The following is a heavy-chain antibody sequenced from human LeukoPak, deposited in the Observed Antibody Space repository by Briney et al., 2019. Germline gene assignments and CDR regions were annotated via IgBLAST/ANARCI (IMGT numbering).Heavy chain of an antibody. D-gene: IGHD6-13*01. CDR1: GYTFTSYG. Sequence: GASVKVSCKASGYTFTSYGISWVRQAPGQGLEWMGWISAYNGNTNYAQKLQGRVTMTTDISTSTAYMELRSLRSDDTAVYYCARARAAAGTGGPLGPWGQGTLVTVSS. J-gene: IGHJ5*02. CDR2: ISAYNGNT. V-gene: IGHV1-18*01. CDR3: ARARAAAGTGGPLGP.